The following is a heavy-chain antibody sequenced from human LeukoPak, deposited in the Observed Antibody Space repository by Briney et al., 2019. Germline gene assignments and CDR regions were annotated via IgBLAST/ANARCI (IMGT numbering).Heavy chain of an antibody. J-gene: IGHJ4*02. CDR2: INPHSGGR. V-gene: IGHV1-2*02. D-gene: IGHD3-16*01. CDR3: ASGGGSFFDY. CDR1: GYTFTDYY. Sequence: ASVKVSCKASGYTFTDYYIHWVRQAPGQGLEWMGWINPHSGGRNSAQKFQGRVTMTRDTSISTAYMELSRLRSDDTAVYYCASGGGSFFDYWGQGTLVTVSS.